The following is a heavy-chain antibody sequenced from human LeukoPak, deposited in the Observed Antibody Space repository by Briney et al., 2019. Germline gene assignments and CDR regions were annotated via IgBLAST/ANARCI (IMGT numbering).Heavy chain of an antibody. CDR1: GGTFSSYA. CDR2: IIPIFGIA. J-gene: IGHJ6*02. CDR3: ARPDYYDSSGYIYYYYYYGMDV. V-gene: IGHV1-69*04. D-gene: IGHD3-22*01. Sequence: SVKVSCKASGGTFSSYAISWVRQAPGQGLEWMGRIIPIFGIANYAQKFQGRVTITADKSTSTAYMELSSLRSEDTAVYYCARPDYYDSSGYIYYYYYYGMDVWGQGTTVTVSS.